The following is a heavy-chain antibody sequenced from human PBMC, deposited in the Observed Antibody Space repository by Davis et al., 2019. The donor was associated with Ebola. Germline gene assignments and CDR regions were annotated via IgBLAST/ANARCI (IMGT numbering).Heavy chain of an antibody. D-gene: IGHD2-2*01. CDR3: AIGSYAFY. CDR2: ISYDGSNK. V-gene: IGHV3-30-3*01. J-gene: IGHJ4*02. Sequence: LSLTCAASGFTFSSYAMHWVRQAPGKGLEWVAVISYDGSNKYYADSVKGRFTISRDNSKNTLYLQMNSLRAEDTAVYYCAIGSYAFYWGQGTLVTVSS. CDR1: GFTFSSYA.